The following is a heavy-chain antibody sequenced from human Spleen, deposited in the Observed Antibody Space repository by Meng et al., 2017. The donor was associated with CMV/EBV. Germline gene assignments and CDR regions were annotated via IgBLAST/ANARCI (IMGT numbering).Heavy chain of an antibody. CDR3: ARDQRVTVFGVVVRRYGLDA. Sequence: ASVKVSCTASGYTFTRYNITWLRQATGQGLEWMGWMNPKSGDTGYAQKFQGRVTMTRNTAISTAYMDLSSLRSEDTAVYYCARDQRVTVFGVVVRRYGLDAWGQGTTVTVSS. J-gene: IGHJ6*02. CDR2: MNPKSGDT. CDR1: GYTFTRYN. V-gene: IGHV1-8*01. D-gene: IGHD3-3*01.